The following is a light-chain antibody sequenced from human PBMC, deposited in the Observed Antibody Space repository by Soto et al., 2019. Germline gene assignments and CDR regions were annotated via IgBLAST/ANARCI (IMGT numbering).Light chain of an antibody. J-gene: IGKJ1*01. CDR2: DAS. CDR3: QQYHTYPWT. V-gene: IGKV1-5*01. Sequence: DIQMTQSPSTLSASVGDRVTITCRASQSITNWLAWYQQKPGKAPNLLIYDASNLESGVSSRFSGSGSGTDFTLTISSLQPDDFATYYCQQYHTYPWTFGQGTKVDI. CDR1: QSITNW.